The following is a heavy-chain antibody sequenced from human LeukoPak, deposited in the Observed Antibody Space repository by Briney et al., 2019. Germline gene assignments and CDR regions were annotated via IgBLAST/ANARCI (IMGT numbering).Heavy chain of an antibody. D-gene: IGHD6-13*01. CDR2: MYYSGST. J-gene: IGHJ5*02. CDR1: GGSISSYY. V-gene: IGHV4-59*12. Sequence: SETLSLTCTVSGGSISSYYWSWIRQPPGKGLEWIGYMYYSGSTNYNPSLKSRVTISVDTSKNQFSLKLSSVTAADTAVYYCARAGGIGVAAAGDNWFDPWGQGTLVTVSS. CDR3: ARAGGIGVAAAGDNWFDP.